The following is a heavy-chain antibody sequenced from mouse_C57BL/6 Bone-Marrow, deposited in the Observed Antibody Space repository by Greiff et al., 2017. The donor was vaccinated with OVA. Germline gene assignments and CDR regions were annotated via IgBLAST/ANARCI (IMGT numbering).Heavy chain of an antibody. V-gene: IGHV1-15*01. J-gene: IGHJ1*03. D-gene: IGHD1-1*01. Sequence: QVQLQQSGAELVRPGASVTLSCKASGYTFTDYEMHWVKQTPVHGLEWIGAIDPETGGTAYNQKFKGKAILTADKSSSTAYMELRSLTSEDSAVYYCTSYNGSSPRYFDVWGTGTTVTVSS. CDR1: GYTFTDYE. CDR2: IDPETGGT. CDR3: TSYNGSSPRYFDV.